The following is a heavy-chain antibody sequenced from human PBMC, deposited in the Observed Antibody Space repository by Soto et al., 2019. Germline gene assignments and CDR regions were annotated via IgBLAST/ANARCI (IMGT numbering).Heavy chain of an antibody. CDR3: ATGLRTGGLCHYYSGMDV. D-gene: IGHD2-15*01. Sequence: QVQLVQSGAEVKKPGSSMKVSCKASGGIFSDLAFSWVRQAPGQGPEWMGGLMPIFGRPDYAQKFRGRVTITADESTSTAYVELRSLTSEDTAVYDCATGLRTGGLCHYYSGMDVWGQGTTVTVSS. V-gene: IGHV1-69*12. J-gene: IGHJ6*02. CDR2: LMPIFGRP. CDR1: GGIFSDLA.